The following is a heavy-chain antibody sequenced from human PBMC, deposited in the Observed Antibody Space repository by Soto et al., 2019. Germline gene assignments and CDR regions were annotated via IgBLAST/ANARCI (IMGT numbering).Heavy chain of an antibody. D-gene: IGHD6-13*01. V-gene: IGHV3-23*01. CDR2: VVGAGDTT. CDR3: AKRSYSSNGHFDY. J-gene: IGHJ4*02. CDR1: GFTFSSYA. Sequence: GGSLRLSCAASGFTFSSYAMSWVRQAPGKGLEWVSSVVGAGDTTSYADSVKGRFTISRDNSKNTLYLQMSSLRAEDTAAYYCAKRSYSSNGHFDYWGQGTLVTVSS.